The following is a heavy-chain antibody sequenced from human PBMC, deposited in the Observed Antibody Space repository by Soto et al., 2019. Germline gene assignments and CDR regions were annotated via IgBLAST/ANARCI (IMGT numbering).Heavy chain of an antibody. Sequence: SETLSLTCTVCGASISSSSCYGGWIRQPPGKGLEGIGSIYDSGSTYYNPSLKSRVTISVDTSKDQFSLKLSSVTAADTAVYYCARTYYDFWSGYFPTANQNYFDYWGQGTLVTVS. D-gene: IGHD3-3*01. V-gene: IGHV4-39*01. CDR3: ARTYYDFWSGYFPTANQNYFDY. J-gene: IGHJ4*02. CDR1: GASISSSSCY. CDR2: IYDSGST.